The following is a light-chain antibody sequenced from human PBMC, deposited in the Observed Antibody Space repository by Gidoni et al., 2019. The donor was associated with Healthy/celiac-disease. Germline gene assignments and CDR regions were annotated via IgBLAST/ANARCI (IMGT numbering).Light chain of an antibody. Sequence: DIQMTQSPSSLSASVGDRVTITCRASQSISSYLNWYQQKPGKAPKLLIYAASSLQSGVPSRFSGSGPGTDFTLTISSLQPEDFATYYCQQSYSTPLFTFGPGTKVAIK. V-gene: IGKV1-39*01. J-gene: IGKJ3*01. CDR2: AAS. CDR1: QSISSY. CDR3: QQSYSTPLFT.